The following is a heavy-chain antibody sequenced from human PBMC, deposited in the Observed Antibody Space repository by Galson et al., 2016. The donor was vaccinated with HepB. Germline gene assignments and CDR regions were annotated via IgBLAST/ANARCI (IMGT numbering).Heavy chain of an antibody. V-gene: IGHV3-66*01. CDR1: GFTVFNNY. D-gene: IGHD6-13*01. CDR3: ATSPSVGY. CDR2: IYSGGTT. Sequence: SLRLSCAASGFTVFNNYMSWVRQAPGKGLEGVSVIYSGGTTNYADSVKGRFTISRGKSKNTLYLQMNSLRAEDTAVYYCATSPSVGYWGQGTLVTVSS. J-gene: IGHJ4*02.